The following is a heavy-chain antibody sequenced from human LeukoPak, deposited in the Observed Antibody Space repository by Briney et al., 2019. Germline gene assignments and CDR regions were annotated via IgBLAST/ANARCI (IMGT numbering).Heavy chain of an antibody. CDR2: ISWNSGSI. V-gene: IGHV3-9*01. CDR1: GFTFDDYA. D-gene: IGHD5/OR15-5a*01. CDR3: AKARGSSISYYFDY. J-gene: IGHJ4*02. Sequence: GGSLRLSCAASGFTFDDYAMHWVRQAPGKGLEWVSGISWNSGSIGYADSVKGRFTISRDNAKNSLYLQMNSLRAEDTALYYCAKARGSSISYYFDYWGQGTLVTVSS.